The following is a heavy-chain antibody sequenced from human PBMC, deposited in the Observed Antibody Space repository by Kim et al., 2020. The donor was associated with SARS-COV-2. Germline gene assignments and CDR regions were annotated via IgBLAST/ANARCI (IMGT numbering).Heavy chain of an antibody. D-gene: IGHD3-3*01. CDR2: ISYDGSNK. CDR1: GFTFSSYA. V-gene: IGHV3-30-3*01. Sequence: GGSLRLSCAASGFTFSSYAMHWVRQAPGKGLEWVAVISYDGSNKYYADSVKGRFTISRDNSKNTLYLQMNSLRAEDTAVYYCARDRSRGRFLEWLQWKDYYMDVWGKGTTVTVSS. CDR3: ARDRSRGRFLEWLQWKDYYMDV. J-gene: IGHJ6*03.